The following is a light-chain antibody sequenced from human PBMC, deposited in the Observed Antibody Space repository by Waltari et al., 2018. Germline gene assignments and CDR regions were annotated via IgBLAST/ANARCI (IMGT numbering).Light chain of an antibody. J-gene: IGLJ3*02. CDR2: STS. CDR1: PGAVTSGYY. V-gene: IGLV7-43*01. Sequence: QTVVTQEPSLTVSPGGTVTLTCASSPGAVTSGYYPNWFQQKPGQATEALIYSTSNKHSWTPARFSGPLLGGKAALTLSGVQPEDEAEYYCLLYYGGAQLGVFGGGTKLTVL. CDR3: LLYYGGAQLGV.